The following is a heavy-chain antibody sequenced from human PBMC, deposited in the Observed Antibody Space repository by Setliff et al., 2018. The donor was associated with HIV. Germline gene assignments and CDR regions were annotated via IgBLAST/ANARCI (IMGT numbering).Heavy chain of an antibody. CDR3: ASSYSGYSFFEY. J-gene: IGHJ4*02. Sequence: PGGSLRLSCAASGFTFSSYGMHWVRQAPGKGLEWVAVIWYDGSNKYYADSVKGRFTISRDNSKNTLYLQMNSLRAEDTAVYYCASSYSGYSFFEYWGQGTLVTVSS. CDR1: GFTFSSYG. D-gene: IGHD5-12*01. CDR2: IWYDGSNK. V-gene: IGHV3-33*08.